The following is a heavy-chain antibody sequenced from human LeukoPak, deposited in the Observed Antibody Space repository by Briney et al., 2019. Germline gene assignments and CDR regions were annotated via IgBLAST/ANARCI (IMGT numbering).Heavy chain of an antibody. CDR2: IYHSGTT. D-gene: IGHD6-19*01. J-gene: IGHJ4*02. V-gene: IGHV4-4*02. CDR3: ARSDSGWSLFYFDY. Sequence: SGTLSLTCAVSGGSISSSNWWSWVRQPPGKGLEWIGEIYHSGTTNYNPSLKSRVTISVDKSKNQFSLKLSSVTAADTAVYYCARSDSGWSLFYFDYWGQGTLVTVSS. CDR1: GGSISSSNW.